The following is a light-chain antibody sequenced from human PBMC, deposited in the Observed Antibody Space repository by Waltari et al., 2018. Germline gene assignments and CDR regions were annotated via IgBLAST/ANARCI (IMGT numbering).Light chain of an antibody. CDR2: GAS. Sequence: ELVMPQSPATLSVSPGERATIPCRASQSVSSNLAWYQKHPGQAPMPLIYGASTRATGIPARFSGSGSGTEFTLTISSLQSEDFAVYYCQQYNNWPPWTFGQGTKVEIK. V-gene: IGKV3-15*01. CDR3: QQYNNWPPWT. J-gene: IGKJ1*01. CDR1: QSVSSN.